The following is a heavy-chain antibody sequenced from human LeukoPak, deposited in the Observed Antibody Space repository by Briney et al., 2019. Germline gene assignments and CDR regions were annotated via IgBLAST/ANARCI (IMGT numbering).Heavy chain of an antibody. J-gene: IGHJ4*02. CDR2: IWYDGSKK. CDR3: ARDPRGIAVAGTADY. CDR1: GFTFSSYG. Sequence: PGGSLRLSCAASGFTFSSYGMNWVRQAPGKGLEWVAVIWYDGSKKYYGDSVKGRFTSSRDNSQNTLYLQMNSLRAEDTAVYYCARDPRGIAVAGTADYWGQGTLVTVSS. V-gene: IGHV3-33*01. D-gene: IGHD6-19*01.